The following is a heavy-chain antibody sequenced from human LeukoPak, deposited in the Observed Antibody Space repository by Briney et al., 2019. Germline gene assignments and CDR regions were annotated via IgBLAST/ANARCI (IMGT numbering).Heavy chain of an antibody. Sequence: GGSRRLSCAASGFTFSSYEMIWVRQAPGKGLEWVSYISGSGSLIYYTDSVKGRFTISRDNAKNSLYLQMNSLRAEDTAVYYCARGTYGDSFWGQGTLVTVSS. J-gene: IGHJ4*02. D-gene: IGHD4-17*01. CDR2: ISGSGSLI. V-gene: IGHV3-48*03. CDR3: ARGTYGDSF. CDR1: GFTFSSYE.